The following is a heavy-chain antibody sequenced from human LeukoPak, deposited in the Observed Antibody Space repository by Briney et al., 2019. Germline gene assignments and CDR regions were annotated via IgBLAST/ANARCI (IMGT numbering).Heavy chain of an antibody. CDR3: ARDHHRRPRTFDY. D-gene: IGHD3/OR15-3a*01. CDR1: GGSISNYY. Sequence: SETLSLTCTVSGGSISNYYWNWIRQPPGKGLEWLGYIYYSGSTNYNPSLKSRVTISVDKSKNQFSLKLSSVTAADTAVYYCARDHHRRPRTFDYWGQGTLVTVSS. J-gene: IGHJ4*02. V-gene: IGHV4-59*12. CDR2: IYYSGST.